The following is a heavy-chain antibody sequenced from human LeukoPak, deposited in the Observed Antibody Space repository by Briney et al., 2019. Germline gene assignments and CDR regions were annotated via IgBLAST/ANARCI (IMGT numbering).Heavy chain of an antibody. V-gene: IGHV3-7*01. CDR3: AERGITMIADV. D-gene: IGHD3-22*01. Sequence: GGSLRLTCAVSVFTCRRYWVSCVPHAPGGGVEGVANIKQGGREKYHRDSVEGRFTISRHNAKHSLYMHINTVRAEDTRLYYFAERGITMIADVWGKETTVTISS. J-gene: IGHJ6*04. CDR1: VFTCRRYW. CDR2: IKQGGREK.